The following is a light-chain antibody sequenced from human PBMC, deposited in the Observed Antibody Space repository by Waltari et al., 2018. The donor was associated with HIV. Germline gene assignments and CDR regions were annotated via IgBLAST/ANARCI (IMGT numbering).Light chain of an antibody. Sequence: DIQMTQSPSSLSASVGDRVTITCRASQTISTYLNWYQQKPGKAPNLLIYAAFNLQSGVPSMFSGSGSGTDFILTISSLQPEDFASYYCQQSYKAPRTFGQGTKVEIK. CDR2: AAF. CDR1: QTISTY. V-gene: IGKV1-39*01. CDR3: QQSYKAPRT. J-gene: IGKJ1*01.